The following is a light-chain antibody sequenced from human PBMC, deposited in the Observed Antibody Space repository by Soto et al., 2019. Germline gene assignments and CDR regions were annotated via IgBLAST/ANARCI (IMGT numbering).Light chain of an antibody. CDR2: EVT. CDR1: SSDVGGYNY. J-gene: IGLJ3*02. Sequence: QSALTQPPSASGSPGQSVTISCTGTSSDVGGYNYVSWYQQYPGRAPKRMIYEVTKRPSGVPDRFSGSKSGNTASLTVSGLQAEDEAEYYGSAYAASNNFYFVFGGGTKRTVL. CDR3: SAYAASNNFYFV. V-gene: IGLV2-8*01.